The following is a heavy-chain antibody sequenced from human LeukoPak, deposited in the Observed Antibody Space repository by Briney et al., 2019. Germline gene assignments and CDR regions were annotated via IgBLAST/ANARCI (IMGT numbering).Heavy chain of an antibody. Sequence: AGGSLRLSCAASGFTFSNAWMSWVRHAPGRGLEWVGRIKGKTDGRTTDYAAPVKRQFHIPREDLKNTLYLRMNSLKTEDTAVYYCTTEGYSSRWYDYWGQGTLVTVSS. CDR1: GFTFSNAW. D-gene: IGHD6-13*01. CDR3: TTEGYSSRWYDY. CDR2: IKGKTDGRTT. J-gene: IGHJ4*02. V-gene: IGHV3-15*01.